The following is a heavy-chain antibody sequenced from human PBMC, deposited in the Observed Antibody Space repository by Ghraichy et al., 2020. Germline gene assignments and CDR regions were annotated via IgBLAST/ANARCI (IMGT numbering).Heavy chain of an antibody. D-gene: IGHD3-22*01. CDR3: TTDLLYYYDSSGYFLDAFDI. Sequence: GESLNISCAASGFTFSNAWMSWVRQAPGKGLEWVGRIKSKTDGGTTDYAAPVKGRFTISRDDSKNTLYLQMNSLKTEDTAVYYCTTDLLYYYDSSGYFLDAFDIWGQGTMVTVSS. V-gene: IGHV3-15*01. CDR2: IKSKTDGGTT. J-gene: IGHJ3*02. CDR1: GFTFSNAW.